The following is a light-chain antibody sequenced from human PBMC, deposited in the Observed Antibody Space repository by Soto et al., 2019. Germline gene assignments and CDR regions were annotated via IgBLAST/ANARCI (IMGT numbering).Light chain of an antibody. V-gene: IGKV3-11*01. CDR2: ATS. J-gene: IGKJ5*01. CDR3: QQRYNWPVT. Sequence: IRLSQSPATLSLSTGERATLSCRASQSITNYLGWYQQKPGQAPRLLIYATSNRATGIPARFSGSGSGTDFTLTISSLEPEDFSVYYCQQRYNWPVTFAQGTRL. CDR1: QSITNY.